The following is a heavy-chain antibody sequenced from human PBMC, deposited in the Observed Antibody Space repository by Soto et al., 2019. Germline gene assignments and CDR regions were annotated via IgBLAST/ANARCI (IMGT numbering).Heavy chain of an antibody. Sequence: EVQLVESGGGLVQPGGSLKLSCAASGFTFSGSAMHWVRQASGKGLEWVGRIRSKANSYATAYAASVKGRFTISRDDSKNTAYLHMNSLKTEDTAVYYCTRTSGGYGANDYWGQGTLVTVSS. CDR1: GFTFSGSA. D-gene: IGHD4-17*01. CDR3: TRTSGGYGANDY. J-gene: IGHJ4*02. CDR2: IRSKANSYAT. V-gene: IGHV3-73*02.